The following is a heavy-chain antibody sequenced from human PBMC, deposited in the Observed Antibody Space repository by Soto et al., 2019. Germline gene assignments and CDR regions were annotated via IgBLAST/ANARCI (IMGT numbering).Heavy chain of an antibody. J-gene: IGHJ4*02. V-gene: IGHV3-23*01. Sequence: EVQLLESGGGLVQPGGSLRLSGATSGFTFSDHAMHWVRQAPGEGLEWVSGIRGDFVTTPYADSVKGRFTISRDNSQNTLYLHMNSLRAEDTASYYCVKEGKMGVEGFDFWGQGTLVTVSS. CDR3: VKEGKMGVEGFDF. CDR2: IRGDFVTT. CDR1: GFTFSDHA. D-gene: IGHD1-26*01.